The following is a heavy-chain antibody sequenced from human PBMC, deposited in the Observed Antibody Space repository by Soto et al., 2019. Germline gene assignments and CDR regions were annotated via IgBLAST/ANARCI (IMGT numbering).Heavy chain of an antibody. D-gene: IGHD3-9*01. J-gene: IGHJ5*02. V-gene: IGHV4-39*01. CDR2: IYYSGST. CDR1: GGSISSSSYY. CDR3: ARHSTVREFYDILTGYPKTWFDP. Sequence: SETLSLTCTVSGGSISSSSYYWGWIRQPPGKGLEWIGSIYYSGSTYYNPSLKSRVTISVDTSKNQFSLKLSSVTAADTAVYYCARHSTVREFYDILTGYPKTWFDPWGQGTLVTVSS.